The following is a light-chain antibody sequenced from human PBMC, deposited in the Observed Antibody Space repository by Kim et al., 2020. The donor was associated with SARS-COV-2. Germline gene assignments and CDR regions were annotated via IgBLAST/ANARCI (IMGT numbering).Light chain of an antibody. V-gene: IGKV3-20*01. CDR2: GAS. J-gene: IGKJ4*01. CDR1: ESVSSSY. CDR3: QQYGSSPLT. Sequence: EVVLTQSPGTLSLSPGERATLSCRASESVSSSYLAWYQQKPGQAPRLLISGASRRATGIPDRFSGSGSGTEFTLTISRLEPEDFAVYYCQQYGSSPLTFGGGAKVDIK.